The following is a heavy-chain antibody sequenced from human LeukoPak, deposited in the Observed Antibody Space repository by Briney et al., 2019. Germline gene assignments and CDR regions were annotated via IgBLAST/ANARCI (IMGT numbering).Heavy chain of an antibody. D-gene: IGHD2-2*01. CDR2: IDPRDSDT. V-gene: IGHV5-51*01. J-gene: IGHJ4*02. Sequence: GESLKISCKGSGYSFTSYWIGWVRQMRGKGLGWMGIIDPRDSDTKYSPSFRGQVTISAAKSINTAYLQWSSLQASDTAIYYCARRQYQLNKPPFDYWGQGTQVTVSS. CDR1: GYSFTSYW. CDR3: ARRQYQLNKPPFDY.